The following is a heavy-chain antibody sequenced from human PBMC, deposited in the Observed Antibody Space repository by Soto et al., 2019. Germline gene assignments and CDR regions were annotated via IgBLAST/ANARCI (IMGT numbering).Heavy chain of an antibody. CDR1: GFTFSDYA. J-gene: IGHJ4*02. D-gene: IGHD2-21*01. Sequence: GSLRLSCAASGFTFSDYAMAWVRQAPGKGLEWVSSASGSGSGTYYADSVKGRFTISRDNSKNTLFLHMTNLRAGDTALYFCAKGRPGVAADPDDWGQGTLVTVS. CDR3: AKGRPGVAADPDD. V-gene: IGHV3-23*01. CDR2: ASGSGSGT.